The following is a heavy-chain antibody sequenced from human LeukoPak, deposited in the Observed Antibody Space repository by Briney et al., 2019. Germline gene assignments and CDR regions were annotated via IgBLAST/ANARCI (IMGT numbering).Heavy chain of an antibody. D-gene: IGHD2-8*01. CDR2: IYYSGST. J-gene: IGHJ4*02. CDR3: ARGKSNFDY. CDR1: GNSISSGDYY. V-gene: IGHV4-61*08. Sequence: SETLSLTCTVSGNSISSGDYYWSWIRQPPGKGLEWIGYIYYSGSTNYNPSLKSRVTISVDTSKNQFSLKLSSVTAADTAVYYCARGKSNFDYWGQGTLVTVSS.